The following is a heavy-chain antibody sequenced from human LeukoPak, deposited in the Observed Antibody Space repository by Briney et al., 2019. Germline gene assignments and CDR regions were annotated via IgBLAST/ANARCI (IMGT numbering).Heavy chain of an antibody. CDR3: ARGILYSSSSPFDY. D-gene: IGHD6-6*01. CDR1: GGSISSYY. J-gene: IGHJ4*02. Sequence: SETLSLTCTVSGGSISSYYWSWIRQPPGKGLEWIGYIYYSGSTNYSPSLKSRATISIDTSKNQLSLKLSSVTAADTAVYCCARGILYSSSSPFDYWGQGTLVTVSS. V-gene: IGHV4-59*01. CDR2: IYYSGST.